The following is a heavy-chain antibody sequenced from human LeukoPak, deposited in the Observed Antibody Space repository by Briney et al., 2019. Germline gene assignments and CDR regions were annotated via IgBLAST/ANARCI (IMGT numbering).Heavy chain of an antibody. CDR1: GYTFTAQY. Sequence: ASMKVSCKASGYTFTAQYLHWVRQAPGQGLEWMGWITPDSGDTEYAQKFQGRVTMTSDTSTNTGYMELSRVKSDDTAVYYCASLPRSSGSYYNYWGQGILVTVSS. D-gene: IGHD3-10*01. V-gene: IGHV1-2*02. CDR3: ASLPRSSGSYYNY. J-gene: IGHJ4*02. CDR2: ITPDSGDT.